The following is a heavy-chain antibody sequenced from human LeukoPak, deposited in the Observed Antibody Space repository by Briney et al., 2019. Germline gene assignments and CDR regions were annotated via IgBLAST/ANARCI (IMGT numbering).Heavy chain of an antibody. Sequence: GASVKVSCKASGGTYSSYAISWVRQAPGQGLEWMGRIIPILGIANYAQKFQGRVTITADKSTSTAYMELSSLRSEDTAVYYCARDPGGYSYGHLHYYGMDVWGQGTTVTVSS. CDR2: IIPILGIA. CDR1: GGTYSSYA. D-gene: IGHD5-18*01. CDR3: ARDPGGYSYGHLHYYGMDV. V-gene: IGHV1-69*04. J-gene: IGHJ6*02.